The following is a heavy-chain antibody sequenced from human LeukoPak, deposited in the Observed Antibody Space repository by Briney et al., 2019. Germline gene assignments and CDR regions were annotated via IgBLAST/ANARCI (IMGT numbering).Heavy chain of an antibody. V-gene: IGHV3-48*03. CDR2: ISSSGSTI. CDR3: VTVAGATKGHYFDY. CDR1: GFTFSSYE. Sequence: GGSLRLSCAASGFTFSSYEMNWVRQAPGEVLEWVSYISSSGSTIYYADSVKGRFTISRDNAKNSLYLQMNSLRAEDTAVYYCVTVAGATKGHYFDYWGQGTLVTVSS. J-gene: IGHJ4*02. D-gene: IGHD1-26*01.